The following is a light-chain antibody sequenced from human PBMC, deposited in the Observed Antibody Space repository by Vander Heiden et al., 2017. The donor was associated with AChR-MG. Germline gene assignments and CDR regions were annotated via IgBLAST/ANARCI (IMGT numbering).Light chain of an antibody. CDR2: GGS. Sequence: DIVLTQSPGTLSLSPGDRATLSCRASQSVSSSYLACYQQKPGQAPRLLIYGGSSRATGIPDRCSGSGSGTDFTLTISRLEPEDFAVYYCQQYVSSPPGTFGQGTKVEIK. J-gene: IGKJ1*01. CDR3: QQYVSSPPGT. CDR1: QSVSSSY. V-gene: IGKV3-20*01.